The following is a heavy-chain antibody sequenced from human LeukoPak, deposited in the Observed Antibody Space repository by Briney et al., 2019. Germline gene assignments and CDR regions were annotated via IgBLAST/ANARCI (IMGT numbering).Heavy chain of an antibody. CDR1: GGSISSYY. D-gene: IGHD1-26*01. CDR2: IYYSGST. CDR3: ASDWVVGATGLRNWFDP. V-gene: IGHV4-59*01. J-gene: IGHJ5*02. Sequence: SETLSLTCTVSGGSISSYYWSWIRQPPGKGLEWIGYIYYSGSTNYNPSLKSRVTISVDTSKNQFSLKLSSVTAADTAVYYCASDWVVGATGLRNWFDPWGQGTLVTVSS.